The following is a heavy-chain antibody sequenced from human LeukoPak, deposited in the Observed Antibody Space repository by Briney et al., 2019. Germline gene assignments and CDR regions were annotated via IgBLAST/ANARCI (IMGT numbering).Heavy chain of an antibody. Sequence: GRSLRLSCAASGFTFSSYGMHWVRQAPGKGLEWVAVIWCDGSNKYYADSVKGRFTISRDNSKNTLYLQMNSLRAEDTAVYYCARAAIFGVPSPNWFDPWGQGTLVTVSS. CDR3: ARAAIFGVPSPNWFDP. V-gene: IGHV3-33*01. CDR1: GFTFSSYG. CDR2: IWCDGSNK. J-gene: IGHJ5*02. D-gene: IGHD3-3*01.